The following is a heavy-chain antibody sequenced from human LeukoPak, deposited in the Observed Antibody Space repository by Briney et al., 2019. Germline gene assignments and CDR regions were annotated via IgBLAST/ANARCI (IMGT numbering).Heavy chain of an antibody. J-gene: IGHJ4*02. CDR1: GHTLTSYH. CDR2: IDPSGGST. Sequence: ASVKVSCKASGHTLTSYHMHWVRQAPGQGLEWMGIIDPSGGSTSSAQKFQGRVTMTRDMSTSTVYMELSSLGSEDTAVYYCARDRSGSWTFDYWGQGTLVTVSS. CDR3: ARDRSGSWTFDY. D-gene: IGHD1-26*01. V-gene: IGHV1-46*01.